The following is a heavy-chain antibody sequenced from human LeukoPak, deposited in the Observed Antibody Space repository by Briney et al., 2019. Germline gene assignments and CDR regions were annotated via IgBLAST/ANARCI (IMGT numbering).Heavy chain of an antibody. CDR2: INHSGST. V-gene: IGHV4-34*01. CDR1: GGSFSGYY. CDR3: ARGRVYLYYFDY. D-gene: IGHD5/OR15-5a*01. J-gene: IGHJ4*02. Sequence: SETLTLICAVYGGSFSGYYWSWIRQPPGKGLEWIGEINHSGSTNYNPSLKSRVTISVDTSKNQFSLKLSSVTAADTAVYYCARGRVYLYYFDYWGQGTLVTVSS.